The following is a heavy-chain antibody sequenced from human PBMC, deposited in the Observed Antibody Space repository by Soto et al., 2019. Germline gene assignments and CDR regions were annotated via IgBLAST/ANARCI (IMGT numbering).Heavy chain of an antibody. CDR1: GYTFTSYG. J-gene: IGHJ4*02. CDR3: ARDATIVVVPAATDY. D-gene: IGHD2-2*01. V-gene: IGHV1-18*01. Sequence: QVQLVQSGAEVKKPGASVKVSCKASGYTFTSYGISWVRQAPGQGLEWMGWISAYNGNTNYAQKLQGRVTMTTDTSXXTAYMELRSLRSDDTAVYYCARDATIVVVPAATDYWGQGTLVTVSS. CDR2: ISAYNGNT.